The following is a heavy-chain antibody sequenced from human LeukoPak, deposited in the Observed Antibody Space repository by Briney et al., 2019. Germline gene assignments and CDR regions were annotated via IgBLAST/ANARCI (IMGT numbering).Heavy chain of an antibody. V-gene: IGHV1-18*01. Sequence: ASVKVSCKPSGYTFTSYGVSWVRQAPGQGLEWMGWINTYNGNTKYAEKLQGRVTMTTDTSTSTAYMELRSLISDDTAVYYCARGTESSVRYWGQGTLVTVSS. CDR2: INTYNGNT. CDR3: ARGTESSVRY. J-gene: IGHJ4*02. CDR1: GYTFTSYG. D-gene: IGHD6-25*01.